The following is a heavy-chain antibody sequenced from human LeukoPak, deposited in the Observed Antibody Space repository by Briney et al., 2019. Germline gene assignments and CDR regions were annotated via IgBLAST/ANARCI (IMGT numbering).Heavy chain of an antibody. CDR1: GYTFTSYG. D-gene: IGHD6-13*01. J-gene: IGHJ5*02. V-gene: IGHV1-18*01. CDR3: ARGSTAAPNWFDP. CDR2: ISAYNGNT. Sequence: GESLKISCKASGYTFTSYGISWVRQAPGQGLEWMGWISAYNGNTSYAQKLQGRVTMTTDTSTSTAYMELRSLRSDDTAVYYCARGSTAAPNWFDPWGQGTLVTVSS.